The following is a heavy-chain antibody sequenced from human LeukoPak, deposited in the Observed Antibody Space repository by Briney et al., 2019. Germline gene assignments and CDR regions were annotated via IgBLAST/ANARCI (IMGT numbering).Heavy chain of an antibody. V-gene: IGHV3-48*01. CDR2: ISSSSSTI. CDR3: ARDLAAVAGTLNWFDP. J-gene: IGHJ5*02. CDR1: GFTFSSYS. Sequence: GGSLRLSCAASGFTFSSYSMNWVRQAPGKGLEWVSYISSSSSTIYYADSVKGRFTISRDNAKNSLYLQMNSLRAEDTAVYYCARDLAAVAGTLNWFDPWGQGTLVTVSS. D-gene: IGHD6-19*01.